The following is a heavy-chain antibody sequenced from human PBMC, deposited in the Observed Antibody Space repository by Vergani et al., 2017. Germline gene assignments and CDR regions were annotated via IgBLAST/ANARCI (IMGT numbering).Heavy chain of an antibody. V-gene: IGHV1-2*02. CDR3: ARNFLGRDIEVVPTAPFWLFDL. Sequence: QVHLVQSGSELKKPGASVKVSCKASGYPFTGYYMHWVRQAPGQGLEWMGWINPNSGGTNYAQQFQDRVIMTTDTSTSTAYLSLGTLTSDDTAVYFCARNFLGRDIEVVPTAPFWLFDLWGRGTRVTVSS. CDR2: INPNSGGT. D-gene: IGHD2-2*01. CDR1: GYPFTGYY. J-gene: IGHJ2*01.